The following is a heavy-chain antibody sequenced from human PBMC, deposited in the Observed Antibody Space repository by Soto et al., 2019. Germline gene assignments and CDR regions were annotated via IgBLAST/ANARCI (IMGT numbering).Heavy chain of an antibody. D-gene: IGHD6-13*01. CDR3: ARGFRTQQLASDY. V-gene: IGHV3-21*01. CDR2: ISSSSSYI. Sequence: EVQLVESGGGLVKPGGSLRLSCAASGFTFSSYSMNWVRQAPGKGLEWVSSISSSSSYIYYADSVKGRFTISRDNAKNSLYLQMNSLRAEDTAVYYCARGFRTQQLASDYWGQGTLVTVSS. CDR1: GFTFSSYS. J-gene: IGHJ4*02.